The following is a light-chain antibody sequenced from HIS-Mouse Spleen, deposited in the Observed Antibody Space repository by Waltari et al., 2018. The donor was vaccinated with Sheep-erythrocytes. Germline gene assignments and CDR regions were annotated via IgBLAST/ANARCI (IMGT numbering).Light chain of an antibody. CDR2: EGS. Sequence: QSALTQPASVSGSPGQSITISCTGTSSDVGSYNLVSWYQQHPGKAPKLMIYEGSKRPSGVSKRVAGSKSGKTASLTISGLQAEDEADYYCCSYAGSSTPWVFGGGTKLTVL. CDR1: SSDVGSYNL. J-gene: IGLJ3*02. V-gene: IGLV2-23*01. CDR3: CSYAGSSTPWV.